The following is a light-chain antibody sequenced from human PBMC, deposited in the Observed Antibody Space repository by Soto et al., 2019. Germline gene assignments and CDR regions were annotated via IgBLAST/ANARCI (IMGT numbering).Light chain of an antibody. J-gene: IGKJ3*01. V-gene: IGKV1-33*01. CDR1: QDISNY. Sequence: DIQMTQSPPSLPASVGDRVTITCQASQDISNYLNWYQQKLGKAPKLLIYDASNLETGVSSRFSGSGSGTDFTLTISSLQPEDSATYYCQHFDSLPLSFGPGTKVQIK. CDR2: DAS. CDR3: QHFDSLPLS.